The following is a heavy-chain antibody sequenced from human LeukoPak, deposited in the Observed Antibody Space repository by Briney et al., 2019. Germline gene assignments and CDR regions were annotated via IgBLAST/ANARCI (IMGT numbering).Heavy chain of an antibody. CDR1: GYTFTSYG. D-gene: IGHD3-3*01. V-gene: IGHV1-18*01. CDR2: ISAYNGNT. Sequence: ASVKVSCKASGYTFTSYGISWVRQAPGQGLEWMGWISAYNGNTNYAQKLQGRVTMTTDTSTSTAYMELRSLRSDGTAVYYCARDRKIFGVVIINNWFDPWGQGTLVTVSS. CDR3: ARDRKIFGVVIINNWFDP. J-gene: IGHJ5*02.